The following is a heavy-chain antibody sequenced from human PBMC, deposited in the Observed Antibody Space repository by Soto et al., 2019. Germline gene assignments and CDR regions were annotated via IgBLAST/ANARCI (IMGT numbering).Heavy chain of an antibody. D-gene: IGHD1-1*01. CDR3: ARMGTTNAFDV. J-gene: IGHJ3*01. Sequence: EVQVVESGGGLVKPGGSLRLSCAASGFNFSTYILTWVRQAPGKGLEWISSLSGSSTYIYHADSVKGRFAISRDNAKNSLFLQRSSLRAEDTALYYCARMGTTNAFDVWGQGTMVTVSS. CDR1: GFNFSTYI. CDR2: LSGSSTYI. V-gene: IGHV3-21*06.